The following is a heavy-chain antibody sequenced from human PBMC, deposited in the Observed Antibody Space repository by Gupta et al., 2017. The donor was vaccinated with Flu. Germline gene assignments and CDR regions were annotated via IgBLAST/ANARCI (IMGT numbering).Heavy chain of an antibody. V-gene: IGHV3-23*01. D-gene: IGHD3-22*01. CDR3: AKGFSSGFKYDAFEI. CDR1: GFTFSSYV. Sequence: EVQLLESGGGLVQPGGSLKLSCAASGFTFSSYVMGWVRQTPGKGLEWVSTINNDAGSTFYADSMKGRFTISRDNSKNTLYLQMNSLRGEDTAIYYCAKGFSSGFKYDAFEIWGQGTMVSVSS. CDR2: INNDAGST. J-gene: IGHJ3*02.